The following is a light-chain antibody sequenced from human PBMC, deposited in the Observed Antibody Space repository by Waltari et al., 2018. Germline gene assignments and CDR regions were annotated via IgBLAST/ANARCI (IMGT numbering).Light chain of an antibody. CDR3: CSYAGSRWV. J-gene: IGLJ3*02. V-gene: IGLV2-11*01. Sequence: QSALTQPRSVSGSPGQSVTISCTGTSSYVGGYKYVSWYQQHPGKAPKLMIFDVRKRPSGVPDRCTGSKSGSTASLTISGLQAEDEADYYCCSYAGSRWVFGGGTKLTVL. CDR1: SSYVGGYKY. CDR2: DVR.